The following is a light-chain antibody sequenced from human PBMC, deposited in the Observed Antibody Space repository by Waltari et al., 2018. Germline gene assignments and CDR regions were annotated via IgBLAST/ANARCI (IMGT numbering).Light chain of an antibody. J-gene: IGKJ1*01. CDR3: QQYSSYPWT. CDR2: TAS. Sequence: DIQMTQSPSTLSASVGDRVTITCRASQSVNAWLALYQQKPGKAPKLLIYTASNLERGVPSRFSGSASGTEFTLAISSLQPEDFATYYCQQYSSYPWTFGQGT. CDR1: QSVNAW. V-gene: IGKV1-5*03.